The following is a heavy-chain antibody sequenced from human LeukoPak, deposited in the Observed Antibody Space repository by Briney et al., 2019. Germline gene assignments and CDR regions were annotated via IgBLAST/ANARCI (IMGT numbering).Heavy chain of an antibody. D-gene: IGHD3-10*01. CDR3: ARENYYRCGRFDRAYLDD. V-gene: IGHV1-3*03. Sequence: ASVTVSFTASASTFSTYAIHWVRQAPGQGLEWMGWISTGNGNTKYSQGFQDRITITRDTSASTVYMELRGLRSDDMAIYYCARENYYRCGRFDRAYLDDWGQGTLVTASS. CDR2: ISTGNGNT. CDR1: ASTFSTYA. J-gene: IGHJ4*02.